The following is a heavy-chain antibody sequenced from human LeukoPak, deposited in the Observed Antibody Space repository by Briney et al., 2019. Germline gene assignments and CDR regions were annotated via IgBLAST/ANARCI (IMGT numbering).Heavy chain of an antibody. Sequence: PSETLSLTCAVYGGSLSSYYWSWIRQPRGKGLEWIGEINHSGSTNYKPSLKSRVTISGDTSKNQVSLKVRSVTAADTAVYYCARGRGREVLITTSRRSFWFDSWGQGTLVTVSS. J-gene: IGHJ5*01. CDR3: ARGRGREVLITTSRRSFWFDS. CDR1: GGSLSSYY. V-gene: IGHV4-34*01. D-gene: IGHD3-22*01. CDR2: INHSGST.